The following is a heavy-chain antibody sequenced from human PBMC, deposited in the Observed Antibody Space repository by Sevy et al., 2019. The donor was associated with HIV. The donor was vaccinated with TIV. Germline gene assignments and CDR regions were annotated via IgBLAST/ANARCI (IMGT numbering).Heavy chain of an antibody. CDR1: GDSVTNYY. V-gene: IGHV4-4*07. CDR3: ASGRGYSYSLNY. D-gene: IGHD2-2*03. Sequence: SETPSLNCTVSGDSVTNYYWNWIRQPAGKGLEWIGRIYTSGNTNSGNTNYNPSLKSRVTMSVDTSKNRFSLKLTSVTAADTAVYYCASGRGYSYSLNYWGQGTVVTVSS. CDR2: IYTSGNT. J-gene: IGHJ4*02.